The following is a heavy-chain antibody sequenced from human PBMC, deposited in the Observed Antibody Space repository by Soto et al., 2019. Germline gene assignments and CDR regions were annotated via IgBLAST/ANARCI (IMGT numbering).Heavy chain of an antibody. J-gene: IGHJ4*02. CDR3: ARDASSSGYQNYFDY. CDR1: GFTFSSYS. D-gene: IGHD3-22*01. Sequence: GGSLRLSCAASGFTFSSYSMNWVRQAPGKGLEWVSYISSSSSTIYYADSVKGRFTISRDNAKNSLYLQMNSLRDEDTAVYYCARDASSSGYQNYFDYWGQGTLVTVSS. CDR2: ISSSSSTI. V-gene: IGHV3-48*02.